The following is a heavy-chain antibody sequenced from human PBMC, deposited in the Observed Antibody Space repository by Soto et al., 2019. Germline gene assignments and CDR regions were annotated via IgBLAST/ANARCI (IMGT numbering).Heavy chain of an antibody. D-gene: IGHD3-22*01. CDR3: SMIVVAKGGYYFDY. Sequence: ASVKVSCKASGYTFTSYDINWVRQATGQGLEWMGWMNPNSGNAGYAQKFQGRVTMTRNTSISTAYMELSSLRSEDTAVYYCSMIVVAKGGYYFDYWGQGTLVTVSS. CDR2: MNPNSGNA. V-gene: IGHV1-8*01. CDR1: GYTFTSYD. J-gene: IGHJ4*02.